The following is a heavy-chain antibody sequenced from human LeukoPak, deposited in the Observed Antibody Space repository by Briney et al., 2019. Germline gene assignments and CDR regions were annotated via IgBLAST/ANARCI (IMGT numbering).Heavy chain of an antibody. J-gene: IGHJ4*02. CDR1: GFTFSSYA. CDR2: ISGSGGST. Sequence: PGGSLRLSCAASGFTFSSYAMSWVRQAPGKGLEWVSAISGSGGSTYYADSVKGRFTISRDNSKNTLYLQMNSLRAEDTAVYYCAKPNYRFGEYGNLDYWGQGTLVTVSS. D-gene: IGHD3-10*01. V-gene: IGHV3-23*01. CDR3: AKPNYRFGEYGNLDY.